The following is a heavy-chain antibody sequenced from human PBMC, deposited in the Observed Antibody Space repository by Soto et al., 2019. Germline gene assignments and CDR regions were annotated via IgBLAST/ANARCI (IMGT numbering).Heavy chain of an antibody. CDR3: TTGVISGYSPVYFDS. D-gene: IGHD3-22*01. J-gene: IGHJ4*02. CDR1: GFTFSNAW. CDR2: IKSKTDGGTT. V-gene: IGHV3-15*07. Sequence: GGSLRLSCAASGFTFSNAWMNWVRQAPGKGLEWVGRIKSKTDGGTTDYAAPVKGRFTISRDDSKNTLYLQMNSLKTEDTAVYYCTTGVISGYSPVYFDSWGQGTLVTAPQ.